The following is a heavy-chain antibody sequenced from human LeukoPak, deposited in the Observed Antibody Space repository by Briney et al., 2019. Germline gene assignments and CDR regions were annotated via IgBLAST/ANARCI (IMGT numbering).Heavy chain of an antibody. CDR1: GGTFSSYA. CDR2: IIPIFGTA. CDR3: AIVREDLYDYVWSH. D-gene: IGHD3-16*01. V-gene: IGHV1-69*15. Sequence: SVKVSCKASGGTFSSYAITWVRQAPGQRLEWMGRIIPIFGTANYAQKFQGRVTITSDESTRTAYMELSSLRSEDTAVYYCAIVREDLYDYVWSHWGQGTLVTVSS. J-gene: IGHJ4*02.